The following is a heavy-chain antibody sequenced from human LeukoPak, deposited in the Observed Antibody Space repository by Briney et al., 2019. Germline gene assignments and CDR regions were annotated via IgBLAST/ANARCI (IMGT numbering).Heavy chain of an antibody. CDR2: IYYSGST. D-gene: IGHD3-22*01. Sequence: SETLSLTCTVSGGSFSSYYWSWIRQPPGKGLEWIGYIYYSGSTNYNPSLKSRVTISVDTSKSQFSLKLNSVAAADTAVYYCARGGKSITMIVVATPFDYWGQGTLVTVSS. CDR3: ARGGKSITMIVVATPFDY. CDR1: GGSFSSYY. J-gene: IGHJ4*02. V-gene: IGHV4-59*01.